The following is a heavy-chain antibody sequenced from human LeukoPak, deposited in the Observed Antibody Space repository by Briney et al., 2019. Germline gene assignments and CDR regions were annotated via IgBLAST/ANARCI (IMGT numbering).Heavy chain of an antibody. CDR3: AKAPDSSGYYYHFDY. V-gene: IGHV3-23*01. J-gene: IGHJ4*02. CDR1: GFTFSSYA. CDR2: ISGSGGST. D-gene: IGHD3-22*01. Sequence: GGSLRLSCAASGFTFSSYAMSWVRQAPGKGLEWVSAISGSGGSTYYADSVKGRFTISRDNSKNTLYLQMNSLRAEDTAVYYCAKAPDSSGYYYHFDYWGQGTLVTVSS.